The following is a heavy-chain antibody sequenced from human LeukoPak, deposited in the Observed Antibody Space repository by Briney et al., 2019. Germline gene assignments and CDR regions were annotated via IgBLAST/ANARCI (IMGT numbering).Heavy chain of an antibody. CDR3: ARVFGQWLAVD. Sequence: ASVKVSCKASGYTFTTDDINWVRQSSGRGREWMGLINPGTGTTRYAQKFQGRVTMTRDTSINTVYMELSSLRSEDAAIYYCARVFGQWLAVDWGQGTPVIVSS. J-gene: IGHJ4*02. V-gene: IGHV1-8*01. D-gene: IGHD6-19*01. CDR2: INPGTGTT. CDR1: GYTFTTDD.